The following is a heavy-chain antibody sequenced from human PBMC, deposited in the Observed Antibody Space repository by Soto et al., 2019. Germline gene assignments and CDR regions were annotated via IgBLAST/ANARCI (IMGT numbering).Heavy chain of an antibody. V-gene: IGHV3-21*01. CDR1: GFSFSSYR. CDR2: ISSSSRHN. J-gene: IGHJ4*02. D-gene: IGHD4-17*01. CDR3: ARESRHDYGDYYSFDY. Sequence: EVRLVESGGGLVKPGGSLRLSCEASGFSFSSYRMNWVRQAPGKGLEWVSSISSSSRHNYTAASVKGRFTISRDNARNSVSPQMNSLRAEDTGVYYRARESRHDYGDYYSFDYWGQGTLVTVSS.